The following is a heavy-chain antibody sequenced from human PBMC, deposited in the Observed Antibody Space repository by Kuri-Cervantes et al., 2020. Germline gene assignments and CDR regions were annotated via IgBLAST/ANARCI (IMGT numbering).Heavy chain of an antibody. CDR1: GYTFTNYW. CDR2: ILPQDSIT. V-gene: IGHV5-51*01. CDR3: ARRQYCGADCGSPGWLDT. Sequence: GESLKISCQASGYTFTNYWIAWVRQTPGKGLEWMGIILPQDSITAYSPSFQGQVSISADRSINVAYLQWRSLKASDTAIYYCARRQYCGADCGSPGWLDTWGQGTLVTVSS. D-gene: IGHD2-21*01. J-gene: IGHJ5*02.